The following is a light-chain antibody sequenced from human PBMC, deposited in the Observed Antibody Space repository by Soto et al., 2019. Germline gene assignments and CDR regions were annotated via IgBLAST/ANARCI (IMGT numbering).Light chain of an antibody. CDR1: QSISNW. Sequence: DIQMTQSPSTLSASVGDRVTITCRASQSISNWLAWYQQKPGKAPKPLIYMASSLESGVPSRFSGSGAGTEFTLTISSLQPDDFATYYCQQYYRQATFGQGTKVDI. CDR2: MAS. J-gene: IGKJ1*01. V-gene: IGKV1-5*03. CDR3: QQYYRQAT.